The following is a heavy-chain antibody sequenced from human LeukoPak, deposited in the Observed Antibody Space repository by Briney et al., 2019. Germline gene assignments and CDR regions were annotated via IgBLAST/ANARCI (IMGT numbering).Heavy chain of an antibody. CDR2: INANSGDT. V-gene: IGHV1-2*02. J-gene: IGHJ4*02. Sequence: ASVKVSCKASGYTFTGYYMHWVRQAPGQGFEWMGWINANSGDTKYAQKFQGRVTMTRDTSISTAYMELSRLRSDDTAMYYCAREISGYSDYWGQGTLVTVSS. CDR3: AREISGYSDY. CDR1: GYTFTGYY. D-gene: IGHD3-22*01.